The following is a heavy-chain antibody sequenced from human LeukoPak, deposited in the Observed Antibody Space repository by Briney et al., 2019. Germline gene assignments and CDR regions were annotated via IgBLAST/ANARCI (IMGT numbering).Heavy chain of an antibody. CDR2: INDSGST. CDR3: ARVRRYFDWLFGPNWFDP. J-gene: IGHJ5*02. D-gene: IGHD3-9*01. Sequence: SETLSLTCAVYSGSFSNYYWSWIRQSPGKGLEWIAEINDSGSTNYNPSFKSRVTISVDTSKNQFSLKLSSVTAADTAVYYCARVRRYFDWLFGPNWFDPWGQGTLVTVSS. V-gene: IGHV4-34*01. CDR1: SGSFSNYY.